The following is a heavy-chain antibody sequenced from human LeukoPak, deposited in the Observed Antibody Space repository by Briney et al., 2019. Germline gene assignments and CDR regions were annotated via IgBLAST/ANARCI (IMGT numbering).Heavy chain of an antibody. D-gene: IGHD2-2*01. V-gene: IGHV1-69*05. J-gene: IGHJ5*02. CDR3: ARGLGYCVSTSCYARLAL. Sequence: SMTVSCKASGGTFSSYAVTWVRQAPGQGLEWMGGIIPISGTADYAQKFQGRVTITTDASTTTAYLELSSLTSEDTAVYYCARGLGYCVSTSCYARLALWGQGTLVTVSS. CDR2: IIPISGTA. CDR1: GGTFSSYA.